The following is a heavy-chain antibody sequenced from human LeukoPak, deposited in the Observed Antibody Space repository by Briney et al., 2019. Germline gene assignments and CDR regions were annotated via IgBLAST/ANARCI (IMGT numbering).Heavy chain of an antibody. D-gene: IGHD5-24*01. J-gene: IGHJ5*02. V-gene: IGHV3-30*04. CDR3: ARDGGGGYNQIDL. CDR2: VSLDGMQT. Sequence: SGESVTLSCSASGFTFSNYAMHWVGQGLVKGLESVAVVSLDGMQTFYADSVKGRFTISRDNSKSTLFLQMNSLRAEDPAVYCCARDGGGGYNQIDLWGQGTLITVSS. CDR1: GFTFSNYA.